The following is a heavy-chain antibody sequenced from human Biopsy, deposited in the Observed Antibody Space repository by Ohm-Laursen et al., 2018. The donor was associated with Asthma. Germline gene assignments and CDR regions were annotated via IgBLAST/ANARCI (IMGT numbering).Heavy chain of an antibody. CDR1: GYTVTRYA. V-gene: IGHV1-46*01. Sequence: ASVKVSCKASGYTVTRYAINWVRQAPGHGLEWMGMINPFGGSSNFAQKFQGRLTMTRDTSTRTVYMELSSLRSEDTAVYYCARTYYDFLTGQVNDAFAIWGQGTMVTVSS. CDR2: INPFGGSS. CDR3: ARTYYDFLTGQVNDAFAI. J-gene: IGHJ3*02. D-gene: IGHD3-9*01.